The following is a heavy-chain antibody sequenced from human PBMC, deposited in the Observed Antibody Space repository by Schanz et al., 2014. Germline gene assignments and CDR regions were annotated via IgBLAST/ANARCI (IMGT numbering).Heavy chain of an antibody. V-gene: IGHV3-NL1*01. CDR1: GFTFSTHA. J-gene: IGHJ3*02. CDR2: IYIGGNT. Sequence: VQLVESGGGVVQPGRSLKLSCAASGFTFSTHAMHWVRQAPGKGLEWVSFIYIGGNTYYADSVKGRFTISRDNSKNTLFLQMSSLRVDDMAVYYCAKSDAFDIWGQGTLVTGSS. CDR3: AKSDAFDI.